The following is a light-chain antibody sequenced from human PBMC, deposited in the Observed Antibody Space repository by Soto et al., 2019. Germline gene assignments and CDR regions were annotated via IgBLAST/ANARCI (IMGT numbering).Light chain of an antibody. CDR3: QSFDADFVI. V-gene: IGLV6-57*04. CDR1: SGSIANNY. CDR2: ENK. Sequence: NFMLTQPHSVSESPGKTVTISSTRSSGSIANNYVQWYQQRPGSAPTTVIYENKLRPSGGPGRFSGSTDGSSNSASLTISGLQAGDEADYYCQSFDADFVIFGGGTKLTVL. J-gene: IGLJ2*01.